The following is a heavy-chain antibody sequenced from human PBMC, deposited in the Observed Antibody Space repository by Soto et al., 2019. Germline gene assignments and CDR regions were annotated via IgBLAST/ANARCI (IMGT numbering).Heavy chain of an antibody. CDR2: INAGNGNT. CDR1: GYTFTSYA. J-gene: IGHJ5*02. D-gene: IGHD3-9*01. V-gene: IGHV1-3*01. Sequence: GASVKVSCKASGYTFTSYAMHWVRQAPGQRLEWMGWINAGNGNTKYSQKFQGRVTITRDTSASTAYMELSSLRSEDTAVYYCARDLLYYDILTGYYGLTNWFDPWGQGTLITAPQ. CDR3: ARDLLYYDILTGYYGLTNWFDP.